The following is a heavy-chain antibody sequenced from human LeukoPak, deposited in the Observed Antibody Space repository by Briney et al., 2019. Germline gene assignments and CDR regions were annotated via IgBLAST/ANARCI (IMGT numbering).Heavy chain of an antibody. J-gene: IGHJ5*02. CDR2: IWYDGSNK. D-gene: IGHD1-14*01. V-gene: IGHV3-33*01. CDR3: ARDTGNHPNNWLDP. Sequence: SGGSLRLSCEASGFSFSSHAMQWVRQAPGKGLEWVALIWYDGSNKYYADSVQGRFTISRDNSKNTLYLQMNSLRAEDTAVYYCARDTGNHPNNWLDPWGQGTLVTVSS. CDR1: GFSFSSHA.